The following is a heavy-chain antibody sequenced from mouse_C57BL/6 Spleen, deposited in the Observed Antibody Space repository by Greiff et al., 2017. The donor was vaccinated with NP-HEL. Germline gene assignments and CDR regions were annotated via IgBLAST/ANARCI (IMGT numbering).Heavy chain of an antibody. V-gene: IGHV8-12*01. D-gene: IGHD1-1*01. CDR3: ARAYYYGSRYYYAMDY. CDR2: IYWDDDK. J-gene: IGHJ4*01. Sequence: QVTLKESGPGILQSSQTLSLTCSFSGFSLSTSGMGVSWIRQPSGKGLEWLAHIYWDDDKRYNPSLKSRLTISKDTSRNQVFLKITSVDTADTATYYCARAYYYGSRYYYAMDYWGQGTSVTVSS. CDR1: GFSLSTSGMG.